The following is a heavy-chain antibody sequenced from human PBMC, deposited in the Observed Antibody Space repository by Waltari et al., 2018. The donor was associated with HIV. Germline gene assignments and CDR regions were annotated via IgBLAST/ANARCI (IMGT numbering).Heavy chain of an antibody. Sequence: QVQLVDSGGGVVQPGKSQRLSCASFSSYSMHWIRQAPGRGLEWVALISHDGRQKYYADSVKGRFTISRDNSKNTLYLQMNSLRVEDTAVYFCAKIGHSVEWLLSYFDFWGQGTLVTVSS. J-gene: IGHJ4*02. CDR3: AKIGHSVEWLLSYFDF. V-gene: IGHV3-30-3*02. D-gene: IGHD3-3*01. CDR2: ISHDGRQK. CDR1: SFSSYS.